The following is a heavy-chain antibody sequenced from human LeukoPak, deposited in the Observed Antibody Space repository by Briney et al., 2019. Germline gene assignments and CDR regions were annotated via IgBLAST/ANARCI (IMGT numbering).Heavy chain of an antibody. V-gene: IGHV4-4*07. D-gene: IGHD6-13*01. Sequence: SETLSLTCTVSGGSISSYYWSWIRQPAGKGLEWIGRIYTSGSTNYNPSLKSRVTMSVDTSKNQFSLKLSSVTAADTAVYYCARDGHSSSWYLDAFDIWGRGTMVTVSS. CDR1: GGSISSYY. J-gene: IGHJ3*02. CDR2: IYTSGST. CDR3: ARDGHSSSWYLDAFDI.